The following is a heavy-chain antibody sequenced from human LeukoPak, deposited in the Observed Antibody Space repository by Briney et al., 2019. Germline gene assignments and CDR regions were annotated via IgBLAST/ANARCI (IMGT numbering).Heavy chain of an antibody. J-gene: IGHJ4*02. Sequence: PSETLSLTCAVSGGSISSTTSYWSWIRQPPGKGLEWIGRIYYSGSTFYNPSPKSRVTISVDTSKNQLSLRLSSVTAADTAVYYCARHGSTDYFDYWGQGTLVTVSS. CDR2: IYYSGST. V-gene: IGHV4-39*01. CDR1: GGSISSTTSY. D-gene: IGHD2-2*03. CDR3: ARHGSTDYFDY.